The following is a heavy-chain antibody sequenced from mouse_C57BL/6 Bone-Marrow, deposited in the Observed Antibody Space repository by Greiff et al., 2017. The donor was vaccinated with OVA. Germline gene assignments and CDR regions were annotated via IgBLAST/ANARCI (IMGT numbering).Heavy chain of an antibody. CDR2: IYPRSGNT. V-gene: IGHV1-81*01. CDR1: GYTFTSYG. D-gene: IGHD1-1*01. J-gene: IGHJ2*01. CDR3: ARRLLRYPFDY. Sequence: QVQLKESGAELARPGASVKLSCKASGYTFTSYGISWVKQSTGQGLEWIGEIYPRSGNTYYNEKFKGKATLTADKSSSTAYMELRSLTSEDSAVYFCARRLLRYPFDYWGQGTTLTVSS.